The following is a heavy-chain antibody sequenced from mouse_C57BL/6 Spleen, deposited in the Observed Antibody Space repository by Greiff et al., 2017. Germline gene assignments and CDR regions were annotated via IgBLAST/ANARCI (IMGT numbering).Heavy chain of an antibody. D-gene: IGHD2-4*01. Sequence: QVQLQQPGAELVKPGASVKVSCKASGYTFTSYWMHWVKQRPGQGLEWIGRIHPSDSDTNYNQKFKGKATLTVDKSSSTAYMQLCSLTSEDSAVYYCAIGDYDGGYYFDYWGQGTTLTVSS. CDR3: AIGDYDGGYYFDY. CDR1: GYTFTSYW. V-gene: IGHV1-74*01. J-gene: IGHJ2*01. CDR2: IHPSDSDT.